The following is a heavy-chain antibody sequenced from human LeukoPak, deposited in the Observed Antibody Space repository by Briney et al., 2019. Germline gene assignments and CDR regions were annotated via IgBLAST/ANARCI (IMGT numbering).Heavy chain of an antibody. V-gene: IGHV3-30-3*01. CDR1: GFTFSSYS. Sequence: GGSLRLSCAASGFTFSSYSLHWVRQAPGKGLEWVAVISHDGTYKYYADSVKGRFTISRDSSKNTLYLQMNTLRPEDTAMYYCARPQQPVAAGHAFDSWGQGTLVTVSS. CDR3: ARPQQPVAAGHAFDS. CDR2: ISHDGTYK. D-gene: IGHD6-13*01. J-gene: IGHJ4*02.